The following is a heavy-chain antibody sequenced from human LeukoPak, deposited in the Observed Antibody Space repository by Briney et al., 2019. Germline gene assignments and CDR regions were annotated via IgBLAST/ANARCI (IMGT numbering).Heavy chain of an antibody. CDR2: IYYSGST. CDR3: ARQPVNCSGGSCYSVPNWFDP. J-gene: IGHJ5*02. CDR1: GGSISSFY. Sequence: SETLSLTCTVSGGSISSFYWSWIRQPPGKGLEWIGYIYYSGSTNYNPSLKSRVTISVDTSKNQFSLKLSSVTAADTAMYYCARQPVNCSGGSCYSVPNWFDPWGQGTLVTVSS. D-gene: IGHD2-15*01. V-gene: IGHV4-59*08.